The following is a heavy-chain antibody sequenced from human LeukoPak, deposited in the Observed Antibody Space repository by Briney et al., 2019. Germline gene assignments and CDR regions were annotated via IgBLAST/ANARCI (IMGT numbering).Heavy chain of an antibody. D-gene: IGHD3-10*01. CDR3: TVTMVRGVTPCWFDP. J-gene: IGHJ5*02. V-gene: IGHV5-51*01. CDR2: IFPADSDT. CDR1: GYSFTSYW. Sequence: HGESLKISCKGSGYSFTSYWIGWVRQMPGKGLEWMGIIFPADSDTRYSPSFQGQVTISADKSISTAYLQWSSLKASDTAMYYCTVTMVRGVTPCWFDPWGQGTLVTVSS.